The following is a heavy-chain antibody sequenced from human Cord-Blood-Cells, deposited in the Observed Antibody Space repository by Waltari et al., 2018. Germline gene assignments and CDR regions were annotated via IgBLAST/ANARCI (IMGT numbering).Heavy chain of an antibody. CDR2: IIPILGTA. CDR1: GGTFSSYA. J-gene: IGHJ3*02. Sequence: QVQLVQSGAEVKKPGSSVKVSCKASGGTFSSYAISWVGQAPGQGLEWMGGIIPILGTANYAQKFQGRVTITADEATSTAYMGLSSLRSEDTAVYYCAGGDRSPHDAFDIWGQGTMVTVSS. V-gene: IGHV1-69*01. CDR3: AGGDRSPHDAFDI. D-gene: IGHD2-21*02.